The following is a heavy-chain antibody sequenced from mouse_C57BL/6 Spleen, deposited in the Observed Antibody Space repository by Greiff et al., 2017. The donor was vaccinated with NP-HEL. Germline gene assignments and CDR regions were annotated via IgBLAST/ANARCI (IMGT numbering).Heavy chain of an antibody. V-gene: IGHV1-50*01. D-gene: IGHD1-1*01. J-gene: IGHJ3*01. CDR1: GYTFTSYW. CDR3: ARGDYGSSSAWFAY. Sequence: QVQLQQPGAELVKPGASVKLSCKASGYTFTSYWMQWVNQRPGQGLEWIGEIDPSDSYTNYNQKFKGKATLTVDTSSSTAYMQLSSLTSEDSAVYYCARGDYGSSSAWFAYWGQGTLVTVSA. CDR2: IDPSDSYT.